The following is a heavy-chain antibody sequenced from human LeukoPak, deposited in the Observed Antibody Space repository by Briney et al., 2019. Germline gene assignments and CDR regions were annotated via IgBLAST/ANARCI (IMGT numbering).Heavy chain of an antibody. CDR2: IIPIFGTA. D-gene: IGHD2-2*01. J-gene: IGHJ6*04. Sequence: SVKVSCKAPGGTFSSYAISWVRQAPGQGLEWMGGIIPIFGTANYAQKFQGRVTITADKSTSTAYMELSSLRSEDTAVYYCATKRGYCSSTSCYGDYYYYGMDVWGKGTTVTVSS. V-gene: IGHV1-69*06. CDR3: ATKRGYCSSTSCYGDYYYYGMDV. CDR1: GGTFSSYA.